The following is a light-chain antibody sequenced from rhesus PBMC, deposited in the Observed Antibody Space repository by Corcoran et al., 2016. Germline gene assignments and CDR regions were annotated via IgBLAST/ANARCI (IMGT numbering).Light chain of an antibody. V-gene: IGKV1S12*01. J-gene: IGKJ2*01. CDR1: QNIYSN. CDR3: QHYYDNPYS. Sequence: DIQMTQSPSALSASVGDRVTISCRASQNIYSNLAWYHQKPGKAPKLLIYAASSLQPGIPSRFSGRGSGTDFTLTISSLLPEDSAAYYCQHYYDNPYSFGQGTKVEIK. CDR2: AAS.